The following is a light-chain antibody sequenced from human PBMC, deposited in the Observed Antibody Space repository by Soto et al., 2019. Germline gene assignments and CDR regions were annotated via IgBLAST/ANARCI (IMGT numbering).Light chain of an antibody. V-gene: IGLV1-40*01. J-gene: IGLJ1*01. CDR1: SSDIGAGYD. CDR2: GNT. Sequence: QSVLTQPPSVSGAPGQTVTISCTGSSSDIGAGYDVHWYQQFPGTAPRLLIYGNTKRPSGVPDRFSGSKSGNTASLTISGLQTEDEADYYCCSYAGSRTYVFGPGTKVTVL. CDR3: CSYAGSRTYV.